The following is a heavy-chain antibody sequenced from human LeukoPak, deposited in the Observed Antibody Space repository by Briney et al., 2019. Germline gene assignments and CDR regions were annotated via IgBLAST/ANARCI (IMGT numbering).Heavy chain of an antibody. CDR1: GYTFTSYD. Sequence: ASVEVSCKASGYTFTSYDINWVRQATGQGLEWMGWMNPNSGNTGYAQKFQGRVTITRNTSISTAYMELSSLRSEDTAVYYCARDHSSGWLEFDYWGQGTLVTVSS. J-gene: IGHJ4*02. D-gene: IGHD6-19*01. CDR2: MNPNSGNT. V-gene: IGHV1-8*03. CDR3: ARDHSSGWLEFDY.